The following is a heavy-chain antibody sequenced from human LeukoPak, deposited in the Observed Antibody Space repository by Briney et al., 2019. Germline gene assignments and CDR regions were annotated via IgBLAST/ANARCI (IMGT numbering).Heavy chain of an antibody. CDR3: ATPPYYDFWSGYSTPQYYGMDV. Sequence: SETLSLTCTVSGGSISSSSYYWGWIRQPPGKGLEWIGSIYYSGSTYYNPSLKSRVTISVDTSKNQFSLKLSSVTAADTAVYYCATPPYYDFWSGYSTPQYYGMDVWGQGTTVTVSS. CDR2: IYYSGST. D-gene: IGHD3-3*01. V-gene: IGHV4-39*01. CDR1: GGSISSSSYY. J-gene: IGHJ6*02.